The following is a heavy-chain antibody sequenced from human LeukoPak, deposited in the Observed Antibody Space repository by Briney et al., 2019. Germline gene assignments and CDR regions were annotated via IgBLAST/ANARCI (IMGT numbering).Heavy chain of an antibody. D-gene: IGHD2-2*01. V-gene: IGHV1-2*02. CDR3: ARDGFCRGTSCPFQH. Sequence: ASVKVSCKASGYTFIAYYMFWVRQAPGQGLEWMGWINPNSGATDHAQKFQGRVTMTRDTSINTSYMELTGLRSDDTAVYYCARDGFCRGTSCPFQHWGQGTLVTVSS. CDR2: INPNSGAT. CDR1: GYTFIAYY. J-gene: IGHJ1*01.